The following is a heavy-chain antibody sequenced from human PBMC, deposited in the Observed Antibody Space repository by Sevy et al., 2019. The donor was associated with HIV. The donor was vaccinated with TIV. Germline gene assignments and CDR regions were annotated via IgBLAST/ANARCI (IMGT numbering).Heavy chain of an antibody. V-gene: IGHV3-7*01. Sequence: GGSLSLSCAASGFTFSVYWMSWVRQAPGKGLEWVATMKEDGSDKDYVDSVKGRFTISRDNAKNSLYLQMNSLRAEDSAVYYCVGEGVGGYSYSLDCWGQGTLVTVSS. J-gene: IGHJ4*02. CDR2: MKEDGSDK. D-gene: IGHD5-18*01. CDR3: VGEGVGGYSYSLDC. CDR1: GFTFSVYW.